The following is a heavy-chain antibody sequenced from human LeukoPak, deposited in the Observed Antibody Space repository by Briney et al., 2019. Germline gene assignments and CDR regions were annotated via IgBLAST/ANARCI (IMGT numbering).Heavy chain of an antibody. CDR3: ARFDIVANFDY. J-gene: IGHJ4*02. V-gene: IGHV4-59*08. D-gene: IGHD5-12*01. CDR2: IYYSGST. CDR1: GGSISSYY. Sequence: PSETLSLTCTVSGGSISSYYWSWIRQPPGKGLEWIGYIYYSGSTNYNPSLKSRVTISVDTSKNQFSLKLSSVSAADTAVYYCARFDIVANFDYWGQGTLVTVSS.